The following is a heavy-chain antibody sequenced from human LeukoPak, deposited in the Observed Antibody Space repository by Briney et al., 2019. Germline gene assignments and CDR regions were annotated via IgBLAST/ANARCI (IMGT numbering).Heavy chain of an antibody. CDR3: ARNLDS. J-gene: IGHJ5*01. CDR2: IGTSSGAI. CDR1: GFTFSTYN. V-gene: IGHV3-48*02. Sequence: QTGGSLRLSCSASGFTFSTYNMNWVRQAPGKGLEWVSFIGTSSGAIYYADSVKGRFTISRDNAKKSLYLQMNSLRDEDTAVYYCARNLDSRGQGALVTVFS.